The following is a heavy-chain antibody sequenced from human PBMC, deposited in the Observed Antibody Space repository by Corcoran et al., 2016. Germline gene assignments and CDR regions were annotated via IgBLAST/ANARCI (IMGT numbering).Heavy chain of an antibody. D-gene: IGHD6-19*01. J-gene: IGHJ1*01. CDR3: VRCSGWSPNY. V-gene: IGHV3-7*01. Sequence: VQWVESGGGLVQPGGSLRLSCTASGFTFNTNWMTWVRQAPGGGLEWVATIKQDGIAKSHVDSVKGRFPVYRDNAKNSMYLQMNGLSAEDTAVYYCVRCSGWSPNYWGRGTLVIVSS. CDR1: GFTFNTNW. CDR2: IKQDGIAK.